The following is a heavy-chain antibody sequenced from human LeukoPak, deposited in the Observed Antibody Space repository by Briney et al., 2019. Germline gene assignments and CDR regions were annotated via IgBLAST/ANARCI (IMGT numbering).Heavy chain of an antibody. V-gene: IGHV3-23*01. CDR2: ITTGAHNT. CDR3: APPYGTLVTSEYFQH. J-gene: IGHJ1*01. D-gene: IGHD3-9*01. Sequence: PGGSLRLSCAASGFTFSTYAMNWVRRAPAEGLEWVSAITTGAHNTYYADSVKGRFTISRDNSKNALYLQMNSLRAEDTAVYYCAPPYGTLVTSEYFQHWARAPWSPSPQ. CDR1: GFTFSTYA.